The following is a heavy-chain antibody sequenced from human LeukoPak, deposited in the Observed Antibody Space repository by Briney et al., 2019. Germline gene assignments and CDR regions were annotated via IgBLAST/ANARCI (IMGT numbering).Heavy chain of an antibody. Sequence: GGSLRLSCAASGFTFSSFGMHWVRQAPGKGLEWVAVISHDGSNTDYTDSVKGRFTISRDNSKNTLYLQMNSLRAEDTAVYYCAKEMKPWMHFDYWGQGTLVTVSS. V-gene: IGHV3-30*18. D-gene: IGHD5-12*01. J-gene: IGHJ4*02. CDR3: AKEMKPWMHFDY. CDR1: GFTFSSFG. CDR2: ISHDGSNT.